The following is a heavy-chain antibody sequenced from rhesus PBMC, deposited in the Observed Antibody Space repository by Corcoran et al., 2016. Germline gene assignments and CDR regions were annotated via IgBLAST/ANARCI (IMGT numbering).Heavy chain of an antibody. J-gene: IGHJ4*01. CDR1: GGSISGGYC. CDR2: IDSSSGNK. Sequence: QVQLQESGPGLLQPSETLSLTCAVSGGSISGGYCRGWLPQPPGKGLEGIGSIDSSSGNKDYNPSLKSRATISTDTSKNQFSLKLSSVTAADTAVYYCARKLRVFGVPTALDYWGQGVLVTVSS. D-gene: IGHD3-3*01. CDR3: ARKLRVFGVPTALDY. V-gene: IGHV4S7*01.